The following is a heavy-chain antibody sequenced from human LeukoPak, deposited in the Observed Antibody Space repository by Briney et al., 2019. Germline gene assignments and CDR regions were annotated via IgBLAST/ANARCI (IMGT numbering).Heavy chain of an antibody. J-gene: IGHJ4*02. CDR3: AGYYYDSSGYYLPYYFDY. Sequence: SVKVSCKASGGTFSSYAISWVRQAPGQGLEWMGRIIPILGIANYAQKFQGRVTITADRSTSTAYMELSSLRSEDTAVYYCAGYYYDSSGYYLPYYFDYWGQGTLVTVSS. CDR2: IIPILGIA. D-gene: IGHD3-22*01. V-gene: IGHV1-69*04. CDR1: GGTFSSYA.